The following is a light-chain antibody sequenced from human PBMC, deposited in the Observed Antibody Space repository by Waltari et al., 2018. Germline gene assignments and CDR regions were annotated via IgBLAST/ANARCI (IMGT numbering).Light chain of an antibody. Sequence: DIQMTQSPSTLSASVGDRVTITCRASQSISNWLAWYQQKAGKAPKILIYKASSLESDVPSRFSGSGSGTEFTLTISSLQPDDFATYYCQQYNGYPWTFGQGTKVEIK. CDR2: KAS. V-gene: IGKV1-5*03. CDR1: QSISNW. J-gene: IGKJ1*01. CDR3: QQYNGYPWT.